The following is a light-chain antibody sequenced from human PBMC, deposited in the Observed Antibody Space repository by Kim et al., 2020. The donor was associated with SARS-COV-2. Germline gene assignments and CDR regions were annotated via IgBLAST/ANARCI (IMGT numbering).Light chain of an antibody. CDR2: SAS. CDR3: QEYATTPGT. Sequence: ENVLTQSPGTLSLSPGERATLSCRASQSVISNFLAWYQQKAGQAPRLVIYSASSRASGIPDRFSGSGSGTDFTLTISTLEPEDFAVYFCQEYATTPGTFGQGAKVDIK. CDR1: QSVISNF. J-gene: IGKJ1*01. V-gene: IGKV3-20*01.